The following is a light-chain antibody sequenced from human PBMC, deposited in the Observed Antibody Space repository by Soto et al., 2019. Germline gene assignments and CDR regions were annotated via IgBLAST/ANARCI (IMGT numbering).Light chain of an antibody. V-gene: IGKV1-17*01. CDR3: LQHNSYPLV. Sequence: DIHMTQSPSSLSASVGYRFTITCRASQSISSYLNWYQQKPGKAPKLLIFAASSLQSGVPSRFSGSGSGTDFTLTISSLQPEDFETYYCLQHNSYPLVFGQGTKVDIK. CDR2: AAS. J-gene: IGKJ1*01. CDR1: QSISSY.